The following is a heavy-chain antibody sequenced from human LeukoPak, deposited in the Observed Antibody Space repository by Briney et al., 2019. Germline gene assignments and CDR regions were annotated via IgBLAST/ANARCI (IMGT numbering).Heavy chain of an antibody. V-gene: IGHV3-30*03. CDR2: ISYDGSNK. J-gene: IGHJ3*02. CDR1: GFTFSSYG. Sequence: GGSLRLSCAASGFTFSSYGMHWVRQAPGKGLEWVAVISYDGSNKYYADSVKGRFTISRDNSKNTLYLQMNSLRAEDTAVYYCARDLGASIAVAGITDIWGQGTMVTVSS. CDR3: ARDLGASIAVAGITDI. D-gene: IGHD6-19*01.